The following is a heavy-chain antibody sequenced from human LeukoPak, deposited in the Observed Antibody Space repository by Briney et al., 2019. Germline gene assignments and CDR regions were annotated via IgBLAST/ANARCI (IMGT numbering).Heavy chain of an antibody. Sequence: GGSLRLSCAASGFTFSSYSMNWVRQAPGKGLEWVSVIYSGGSTYYADSVKGRFTISRDNSKNTLYLQMNSLRAEDTAVYYCATPTIAAAGNAARVYYISRVYYYYGMDVWGQGTTVTVSS. CDR2: IYSGGST. CDR1: GFTFSSYS. CDR3: ATPTIAAAGNAARVYYISRVYYYYGMDV. V-gene: IGHV3-66*01. D-gene: IGHD6-13*01. J-gene: IGHJ6*02.